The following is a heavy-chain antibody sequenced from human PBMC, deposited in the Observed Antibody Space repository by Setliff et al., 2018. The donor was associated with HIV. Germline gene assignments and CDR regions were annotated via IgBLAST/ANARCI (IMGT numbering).Heavy chain of an antibody. J-gene: IGHJ6*02. Sequence: PSETLSLTCAVYGGSFSGYYWSWIRQPPGKGLEWIGEINYSGSTNYNPSLKSRVTISVETSQNLFSLRLRSVTAADTGVYYCARPGSSSYYYAMDVWGLGTTVTVS. V-gene: IGHV4-34*01. CDR1: GGSFSGYY. D-gene: IGHD3-10*01. CDR2: INYSGST. CDR3: ARPGSSSYYYAMDV.